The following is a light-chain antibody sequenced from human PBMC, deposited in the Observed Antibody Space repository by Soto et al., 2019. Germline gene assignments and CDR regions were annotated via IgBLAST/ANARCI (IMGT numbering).Light chain of an antibody. CDR2: GAS. Sequence: EIVLTQSPATLSLSPGEIATLSFSASQSVSSYLAWYQQKPGQAPSLLIYGASARATGIPDRFSGSGSGTEFTLTISSLQSEDFAVYYCQQYNNWPPWTFGQGTKVDIK. V-gene: IGKV3D-15*01. CDR1: QSVSSY. CDR3: QQYNNWPPWT. J-gene: IGKJ1*01.